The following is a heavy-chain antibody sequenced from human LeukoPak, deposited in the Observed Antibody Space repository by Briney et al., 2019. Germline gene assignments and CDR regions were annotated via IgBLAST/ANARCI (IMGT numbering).Heavy chain of an antibody. V-gene: IGHV3-21*01. D-gene: IGHD4-17*01. CDR3: ARPVYADYEGFYYYGMDV. CDR2: ISSSSNYI. Sequence: GGSLRLSCAASGFTFSSYSMNWIRQAPGKGLEWVSSISSSSNYIFYADSVKGRFTISRDNAKNSLYLQMNSLRAEDTAVYYCARPVYADYEGFYYYGMDVWGQGTTVTVSS. CDR1: GFTFSSYS. J-gene: IGHJ6*02.